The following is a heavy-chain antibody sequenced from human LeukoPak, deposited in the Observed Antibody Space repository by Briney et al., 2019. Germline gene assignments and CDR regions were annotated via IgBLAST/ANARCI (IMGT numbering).Heavy chain of an antibody. CDR2: IYSGGST. Sequence: GGSLRLSCAASGFTVSSNYMSWVRQAPGKGLEWVSVIYSGGSTYYADSVKGRFTISRDNSKNTLYLQMNSLRAGDTAVYYCARHADYYDSSGTFNYWGQGTLVTVSS. J-gene: IGHJ4*02. D-gene: IGHD3-22*01. V-gene: IGHV3-53*01. CDR1: GFTVSSNY. CDR3: ARHADYYDSSGTFNY.